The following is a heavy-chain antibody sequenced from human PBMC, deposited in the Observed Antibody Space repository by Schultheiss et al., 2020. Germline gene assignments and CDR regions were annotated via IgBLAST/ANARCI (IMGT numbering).Heavy chain of an antibody. D-gene: IGHD2-2*01. V-gene: IGHV3-74*01. CDR3: ARDEDLGIVVVPAARPGYYYYGMDV. CDR2: ISGSGGST. J-gene: IGHJ6*02. Sequence: GGSLRLSCAASGFTFSSYWMHWVRQAPGKGLEWVSAISGSGGSTSYADSVKGRFTISRDNAKNTLYLQMNSLRAEDTAVYYCARDEDLGIVVVPAARPGYYYYGMDVWGQGTTVTVSS. CDR1: GFTFSSYW.